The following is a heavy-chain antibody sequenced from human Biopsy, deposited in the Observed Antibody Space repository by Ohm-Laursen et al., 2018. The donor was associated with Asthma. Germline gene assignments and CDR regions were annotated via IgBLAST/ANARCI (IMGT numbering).Heavy chain of an antibody. CDR3: TRKAGSCISRTCYSLDF. D-gene: IGHD2-2*01. CDR1: GGTFNTYV. V-gene: IGHV1-69*13. CDR2: INSVFGTT. Sequence: SVKVSCNSLGGTFNTYVIGWVRQAPGQGLEWMGGINSVFGTTTYPQKFQDRVTITADDSTSTVYMELSSLRSEDTAVYYCTRKAGSCISRTCYSLDFWGQGTLVTASS. J-gene: IGHJ4*02.